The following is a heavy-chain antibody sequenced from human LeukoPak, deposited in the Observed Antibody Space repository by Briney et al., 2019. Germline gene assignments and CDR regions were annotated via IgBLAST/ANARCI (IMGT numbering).Heavy chain of an antibody. J-gene: IGHJ4*02. CDR2: IYYSGST. CDR1: GGSISSYY. V-gene: IGHV4-59*01. D-gene: IGHD2-8*01. CDR3: ARRDVLMVEYYFDY. Sequence: SETLSLTCTVSGGSISSYYWSWIRQPPGKGLEWIGYIYYSGSTNYNPSLKSRVTISVDTSKNQFSLKLSSVTAADTAVYYCARRDVLMVEYYFDYWGQGTLVTVSS.